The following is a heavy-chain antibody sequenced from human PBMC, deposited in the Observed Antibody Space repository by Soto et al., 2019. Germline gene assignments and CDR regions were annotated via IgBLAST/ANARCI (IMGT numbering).Heavy chain of an antibody. CDR1: GGTISSYY. D-gene: IGHD3-10*01. J-gene: IGHJ4*02. CDR2: IYYSGST. CDR3: AAYASGTVYYFDN. Sequence: ETLSLTCTVSGGTISSYYWSWIRQPPGKGLEWIGYIYYSGSTNYNPSLKSRVTISVDTSKNQLSLKLSSVTAADTAVYYCAAYASGTVYYFDNWGEGTLVTVCS. V-gene: IGHV4-59*08.